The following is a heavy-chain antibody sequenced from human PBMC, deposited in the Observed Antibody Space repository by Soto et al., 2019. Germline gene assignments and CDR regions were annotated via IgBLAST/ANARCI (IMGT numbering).Heavy chain of an antibody. J-gene: IGHJ5*02. CDR3: ARVRQYCSATSCYLDP. V-gene: IGHV4-4*02. D-gene: IGHD2-2*01. CDR1: GDSISSSNW. CDR2: IHHSGTT. Sequence: PSETLSLTCAVSGDSISSSNWWHWVRQPPGKGLEWIGEIHHSGTTNYNPSLKSRVAISVDRSKNQFSLKLNSVTAADTAVYYCARVRQYCSATSCYLDPWGQGTLGTVSS.